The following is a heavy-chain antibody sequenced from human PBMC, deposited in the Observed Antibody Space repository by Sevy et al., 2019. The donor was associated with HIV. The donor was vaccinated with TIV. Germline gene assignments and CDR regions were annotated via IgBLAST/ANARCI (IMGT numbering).Heavy chain of an antibody. J-gene: IGHJ5*02. Sequence: GGSLRLSCAAFGFTYNGYGMHWVRQAPGKGLEWVAVIWYDGSNKEYADSVKGRFTISRDNSKNTLYLQMNSLRADDTAIYYCARDRGEILRSAFKSWGQGTLVTVSS. D-gene: IGHD3-10*01. CDR2: IWYDGSNK. CDR1: GFTYNGYG. CDR3: ARDRGEILRSAFKS. V-gene: IGHV3-33*01.